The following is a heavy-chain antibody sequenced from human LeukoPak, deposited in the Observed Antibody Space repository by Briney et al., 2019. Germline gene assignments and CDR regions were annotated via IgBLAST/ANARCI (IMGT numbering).Heavy chain of an antibody. J-gene: IGHJ6*03. CDR3: ARGLGFSYYYYMDV. D-gene: IGHD3-16*01. CDR2: IIPIFGTA. Sequence: SVKVSCKASGGTFSSYAISWVRQAPGQGLEWMGGIIPIFGTANYAQKFQGRVTITTDESTSTAYMELSSLRSEDTAMYYCARGLGFSYYYYMDVWGKGTTVTVSS. CDR1: GGTFSSYA. V-gene: IGHV1-69*05.